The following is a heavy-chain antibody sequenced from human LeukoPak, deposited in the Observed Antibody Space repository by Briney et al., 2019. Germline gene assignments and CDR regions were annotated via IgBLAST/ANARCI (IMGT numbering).Heavy chain of an antibody. V-gene: IGHV1-18*01. CDR2: ISAYNGNT. CDR3: ARDTIFGVVTGNWFDP. CDR1: GYTFTSYG. D-gene: IGHD3-3*01. J-gene: IGHJ5*02. Sequence: ASVKVSCKASGYTFTSYGISWVRQAPGQGLEWMGWISAYNGNTNYAQKLQGRVTMTTDTSTSTAYMELRSLRSDDTAVYYCARDTIFGVVTGNWFDPWGQGTLVTVSS.